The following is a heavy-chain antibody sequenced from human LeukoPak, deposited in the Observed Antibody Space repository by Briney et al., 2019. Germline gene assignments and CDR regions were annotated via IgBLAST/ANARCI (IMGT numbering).Heavy chain of an antibody. D-gene: IGHD6-13*01. J-gene: IGHJ4*02. Sequence: GGSLRLSGAASGFTFSSYWMHWVRQAPGKGLVWVSRINSDGSSTNYADSVKGRFTISRDNAKNTLYLQMNSLRAEDTAVYYCASKTAGRGPDYWGQGTLVIVSS. V-gene: IGHV3-74*01. CDR3: ASKTAGRGPDY. CDR2: INSDGSST. CDR1: GFTFSSYW.